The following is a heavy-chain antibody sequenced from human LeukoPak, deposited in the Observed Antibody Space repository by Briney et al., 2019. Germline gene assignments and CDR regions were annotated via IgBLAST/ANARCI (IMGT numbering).Heavy chain of an antibody. J-gene: IGHJ3*02. V-gene: IGHV4-31*03. CDR1: GGSISSGGYY. CDR3: ARAAGPPYSLVVVAANAFDI. CDR2: IYYSGST. D-gene: IGHD2-15*01. Sequence: SETLSLTCTVSGGSISSGGYYWSWIRQHPGKGLEWIGYIYYSGSTYYNPSLKSRVTISVDTSKNQFSLKLSPVTAADTAVYYCARAAGPPYSLVVVAANAFDIWGQGTMVTVSS.